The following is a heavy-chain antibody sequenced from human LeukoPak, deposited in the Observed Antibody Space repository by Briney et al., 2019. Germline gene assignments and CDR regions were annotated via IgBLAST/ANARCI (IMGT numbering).Heavy chain of an antibody. J-gene: IGHJ2*01. D-gene: IGHD6-19*01. Sequence: PGGSLRLSCAASGFSFSSYAMIWVRQAPGKGLEWVSSISDSGGNSFYIDSVKGRFTISRDNSKNTLYLQVNSLRAEDTALYDCAKVSTIIEAGLRYFDLWGRGTLVTVSS. CDR2: ISDSGGNS. CDR1: GFSFSSYA. V-gene: IGHV3-23*01. CDR3: AKVSTIIEAGLRYFDL.